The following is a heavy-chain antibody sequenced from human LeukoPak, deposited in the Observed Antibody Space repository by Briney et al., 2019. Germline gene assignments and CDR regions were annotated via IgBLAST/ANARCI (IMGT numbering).Heavy chain of an antibody. D-gene: IGHD5-12*01. Sequence: SVKVSCKASGGTFSSYTISWVRQAPGQGLEWMGRIIPILGIANYAQKFQGRVTITADKSTSTAYMELSSLRSEDTAVYYCATDGSGYDSNYYYMDVWGKGTTVTVSS. CDR3: ATDGSGYDSNYYYMDV. CDR1: GGTFSSYT. J-gene: IGHJ6*03. CDR2: IIPILGIA. V-gene: IGHV1-69*10.